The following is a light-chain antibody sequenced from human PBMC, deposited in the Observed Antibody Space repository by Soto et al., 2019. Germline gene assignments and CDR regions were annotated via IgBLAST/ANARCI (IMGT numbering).Light chain of an antibody. CDR2: DAS. Sequence: EIVMTQSPGTLSVSPGERATLSCRASQSVGSYLAWYQQKPGQAPRLLIYDASTRATGIPARFSGSGSGTEFTLTISGLQSEDFAIYYCQQYNKWPLITFGQGTRLEIK. CDR1: QSVGSY. J-gene: IGKJ5*01. CDR3: QQYNKWPLIT. V-gene: IGKV3-15*01.